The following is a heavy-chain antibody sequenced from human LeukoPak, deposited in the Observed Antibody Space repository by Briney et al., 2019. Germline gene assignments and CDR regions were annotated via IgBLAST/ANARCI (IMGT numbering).Heavy chain of an antibody. CDR3: ASSAPLYSGSYNNY. Sequence: GASVKVSCKASGYTFTSYGISWVRQAPGQGLEWMGWISAYNGNTNYAQKLQGRVTMTTDTSTSTAYMELRSLRSDDTAVYYCASSAPLYSGSYNNYWGQGTLVTVSS. CDR2: ISAYNGNT. CDR1: GYTFTSYG. D-gene: IGHD3-10*01. J-gene: IGHJ4*02. V-gene: IGHV1-18*01.